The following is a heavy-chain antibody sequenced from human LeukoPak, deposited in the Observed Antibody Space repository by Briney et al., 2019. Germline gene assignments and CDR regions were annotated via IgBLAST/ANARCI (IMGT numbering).Heavy chain of an antibody. V-gene: IGHV3-23*01. J-gene: IGHJ4*02. CDR1: GFTFSSSA. D-gene: IGHD3-10*01. Sequence: GGSLRLSCTASGFTFSSSAMSWVRQAPGKGLEWVSAISSSGGITYYADSVKGRFTISRDNSKNTLYLQMNSLRAEDTAVYYCARGGYYGSGSYLDYWGQGTLVTVSS. CDR3: ARGGYYGSGSYLDY. CDR2: ISSSGGIT.